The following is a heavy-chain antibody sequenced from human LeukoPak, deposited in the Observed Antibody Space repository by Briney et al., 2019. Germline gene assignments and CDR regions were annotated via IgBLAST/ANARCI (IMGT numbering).Heavy chain of an antibody. V-gene: IGHV3-30*02. CDR3: AKDVGIAARREQQHAFDI. CDR1: GFTFSSYG. CDR2: IRYDGSNK. J-gene: IGHJ3*02. Sequence: PGGSLRLSCAASGFTFSSYGMHWVRQAPGKGLEWVAFIRYDGSNKYYADSVKGRFTISRDNSKNTLYLQMNSLRAEDTAVYYCAKDVGIAARREQQHAFDIWGQGTMVTVSS. D-gene: IGHD6-6*01.